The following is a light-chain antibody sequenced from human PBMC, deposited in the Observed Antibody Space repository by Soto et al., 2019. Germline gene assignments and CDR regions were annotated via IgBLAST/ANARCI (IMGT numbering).Light chain of an antibody. Sequence: QSVLTQPASVSGSPGQSITMSCTGTSSDVGGYNYVSWYQQHPGKAPKLMIYDVSNRPSGVSNRFSGSKSGNTASLTISGLQAEDEADYYCSSYTSSSTLYYVFGTGTKVTVL. CDR2: DVS. CDR1: SSDVGGYNY. V-gene: IGLV2-14*01. J-gene: IGLJ1*01. CDR3: SSYTSSSTLYYV.